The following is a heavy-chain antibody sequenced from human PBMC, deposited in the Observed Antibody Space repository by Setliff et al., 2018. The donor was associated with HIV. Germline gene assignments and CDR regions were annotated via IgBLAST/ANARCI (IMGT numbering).Heavy chain of an antibody. V-gene: IGHV4-59*06. J-gene: IGHJ6*03. CDR3: ASMYSNHGRYYYYYMDV. Sequence: SETLSLTCTVSGGSIRSYYWSWVRQPPGKGLEWIGYIYYSGSTYYNPSLKSRLTMSVDTSKNQFSLRLSSVTAADTAVYYCASMYSNHGRYYYYYMDVWGKGATVT. CDR2: IYYSGST. CDR1: GGSIRSYY. D-gene: IGHD4-4*01.